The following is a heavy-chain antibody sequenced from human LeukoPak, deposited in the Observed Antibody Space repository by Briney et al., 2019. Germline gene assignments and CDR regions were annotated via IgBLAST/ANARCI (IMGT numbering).Heavy chain of an antibody. Sequence: GGSLRLSCAASGFTFSSYAMSWVRQAPGKGLEWVSAISGSGGSTYYADSVKGRFTISRDNSKNTLYLQMNSLRAEDTAVYYCARIGSGWPEAGKPFDYWGQGTLVTVSS. CDR3: ARIGSGWPEAGKPFDY. CDR1: GFTFSSYA. D-gene: IGHD6-19*01. V-gene: IGHV3-23*01. J-gene: IGHJ4*02. CDR2: ISGSGGST.